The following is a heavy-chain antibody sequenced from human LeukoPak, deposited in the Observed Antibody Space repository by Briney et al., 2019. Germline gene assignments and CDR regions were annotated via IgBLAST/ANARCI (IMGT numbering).Heavy chain of an antibody. CDR2: IKQDGGEK. CDR3: ARSIAVAGYYYYYGMDV. CDR1: GITFSRYW. Sequence: PGGSLRLSCVDSGITFSRYWMSWVRQAPGKGLEWVANIKQDGGEKYYVDSVKGRFTISRDNAKNSLYLQMNSLRVEDTAVYYCARSIAVAGYYYYYGMDVWGQGTTVTVSS. V-gene: IGHV3-7*03. J-gene: IGHJ6*02. D-gene: IGHD6-13*01.